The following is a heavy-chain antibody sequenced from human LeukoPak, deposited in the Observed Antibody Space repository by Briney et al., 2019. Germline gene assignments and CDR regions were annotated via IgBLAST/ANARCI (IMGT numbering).Heavy chain of an antibody. CDR2: IYPGDSDT. J-gene: IGHJ5*02. D-gene: IGHD6-19*01. V-gene: IGHV5-51*01. CDR3: ARLIAVAANWFDP. Sequence: TGESLKISCKGSGYSFTSYWVGWVRQMPGKGLEWMGIIYPGDSDTRYSPSFQGQVTISADKSISTAYLQWSSLKASDTAMYYCARLIAVAANWFDPWGQGTLVTVSS. CDR1: GYSFTSYW.